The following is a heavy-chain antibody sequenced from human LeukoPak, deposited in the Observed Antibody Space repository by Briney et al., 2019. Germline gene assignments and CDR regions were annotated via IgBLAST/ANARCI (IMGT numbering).Heavy chain of an antibody. CDR1: GGSISSYY. CDR2: IDHSGST. V-gene: IGHV4-34*01. D-gene: IGHD2-8*01. Sequence: PSETLSLTCTVSGGSISSYYWSWIRQPPGKGLEWIGEIDHSGSTNYNPSLKSRVTISVDTSKNQFSLKLNSVTAADTAVYYCASRVLMVYPNWFDPWGQGTLVTVSS. CDR3: ASRVLMVYPNWFDP. J-gene: IGHJ5*02.